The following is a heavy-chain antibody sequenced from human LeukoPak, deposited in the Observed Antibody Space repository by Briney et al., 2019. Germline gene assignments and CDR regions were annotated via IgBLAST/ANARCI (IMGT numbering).Heavy chain of an antibody. Sequence: PGGSLRLSCAASGFTFSSYAMHWVRQAPGKGLEWVAVISYDGSNKYYADSVKGRFTISRDNPKNTLYLQMNSLRAEDTAVYYCARVAMGITIFGVVKDYWGQGTLVTVSS. CDR1: GFTFSSYA. V-gene: IGHV3-30*01. J-gene: IGHJ4*02. CDR3: ARVAMGITIFGVVKDY. D-gene: IGHD3-3*01. CDR2: ISYDGSNK.